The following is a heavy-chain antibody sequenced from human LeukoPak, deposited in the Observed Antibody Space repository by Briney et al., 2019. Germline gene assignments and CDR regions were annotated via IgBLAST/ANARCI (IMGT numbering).Heavy chain of an antibody. CDR2: ISSSSSYI. J-gene: IGHJ6*03. CDR3: ARWRLSGSSKFYYYYMDV. D-gene: IGHD1-26*01. Sequence: PGGSLRLSCAASGFTFSSYSMNWVRQAPGKGLEWVSSISSSSSYIYYADSVKGRFTISRDNAKNSLYLQINSLRAEDTAVYYCARWRLSGSSKFYYYYMDVWGKGTTVTVSS. CDR1: GFTFSSYS. V-gene: IGHV3-21*01.